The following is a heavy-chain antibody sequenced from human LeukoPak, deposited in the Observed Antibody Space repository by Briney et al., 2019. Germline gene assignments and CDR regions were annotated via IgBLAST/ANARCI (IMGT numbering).Heavy chain of an antibody. J-gene: IGHJ3*02. CDR2: INPNSGGT. D-gene: IGHD3-22*01. V-gene: IGHV1-2*02. CDR1: GYTFTGYY. CDR3: ARAGDSSGYYYVSHAFDI. Sequence: ASVKVSCTASGYTFTGYYMHWVRQAPGQGLEWMGWINPNSGGTNYAQKFQGRVTMTRDTSISTAYMELSRLRSDDTAVYYCARAGDSSGYYYVSHAFDIWGQGTMVTVSS.